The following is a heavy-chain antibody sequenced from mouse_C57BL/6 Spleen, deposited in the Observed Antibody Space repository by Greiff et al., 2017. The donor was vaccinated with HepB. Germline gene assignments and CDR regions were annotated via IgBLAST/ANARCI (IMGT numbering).Heavy chain of an antibody. CDR2: IDPSDSYT. J-gene: IGHJ3*01. Sequence: VQLQQPGAELVMPGASVKLSCKASGYTFTSYWMHWVKQRPGQGLEWIGEIDPSDSYTNYNHKFKGKSTLTVDKSSSTAYMQLSSLTSEDSAVYYCASSDGYYRFAYWGQGPLVTVSA. V-gene: IGHV1-69*01. CDR3: ASSDGYYRFAY. CDR1: GYTFTSYW. D-gene: IGHD2-3*01.